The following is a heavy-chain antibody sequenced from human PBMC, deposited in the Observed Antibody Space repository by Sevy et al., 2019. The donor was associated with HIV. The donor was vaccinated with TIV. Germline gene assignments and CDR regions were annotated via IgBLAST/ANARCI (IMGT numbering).Heavy chain of an antibody. Sequence: GGSLRLSCAASGFTFSSYSMNWVRQAPGKGLEWVSSISSSSSYIYYADSVKGRITISRDNAKNSLYLQMNSLRAEDTAVYYCASSGSSGGYFDYWGQGTLVTVSS. D-gene: IGHD6-6*01. J-gene: IGHJ4*02. CDR2: ISSSSSYI. CDR3: ASSGSSGGYFDY. CDR1: GFTFSSYS. V-gene: IGHV3-21*01.